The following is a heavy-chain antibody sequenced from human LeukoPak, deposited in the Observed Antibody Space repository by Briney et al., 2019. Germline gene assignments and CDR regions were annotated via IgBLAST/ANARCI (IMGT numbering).Heavy chain of an antibody. CDR1: GFTFIGFN. D-gene: IGHD1-26*01. Sequence: KPGGSLRPSCAASGFTFIGFNMNWVRQAPGKGLEWVSSISSSSSYIYYADSVKGRFTISRDNAKNSLYLQMNSLRAEDTAVYYCASHKREYFDYWGQGTVVTVSS. V-gene: IGHV3-21*01. CDR2: ISSSSSYI. J-gene: IGHJ4*02. CDR3: ASHKREYFDY.